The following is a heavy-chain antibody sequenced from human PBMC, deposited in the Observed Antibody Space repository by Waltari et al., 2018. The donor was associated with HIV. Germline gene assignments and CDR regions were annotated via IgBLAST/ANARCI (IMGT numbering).Heavy chain of an antibody. J-gene: IGHJ6*02. CDR1: RYIFPNYG. CDR3: ARGLGGSYYYGVDV. V-gene: IGHV1-18*01. Sequence: QVHLVQSGADVKIPGSSGTVSCKPSRYIFPNYGVSWVRQAPGQGLEWLGWISGYNANTNYAQRLQGRGTLTTDTSTSTAYMELRSLRSDDTAVYYCARGLGGSYYYGVDVWGQGTTVTVS. CDR2: ISGYNANT.